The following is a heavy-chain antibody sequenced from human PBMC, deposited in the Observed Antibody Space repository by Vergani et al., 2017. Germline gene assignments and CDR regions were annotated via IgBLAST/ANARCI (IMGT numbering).Heavy chain of an antibody. CDR1: GFTFSSYA. CDR3: AKGGVGADTRYYYMDV. D-gene: IGHD1-26*01. Sequence: EVQLLESGGGLVQPGGSLRLSCAASGFTFSSYAMSWVRQAPGKGLEWVSAISGSGGSTYYADSVKGRFTISRDNSKNTLFLHMNSLRPKDTAVYYCAKGGVGADTRYYYMDVWGKGTTVTVSS. CDR2: ISGSGGST. J-gene: IGHJ6*03. V-gene: IGHV3-23*01.